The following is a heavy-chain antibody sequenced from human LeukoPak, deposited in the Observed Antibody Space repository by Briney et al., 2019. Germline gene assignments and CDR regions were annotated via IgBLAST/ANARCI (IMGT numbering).Heavy chain of an antibody. CDR2: IYYSGST. V-gene: IGHV4-59*01. CDR3: ARGWFRELHSTRGNWFDP. Sequence: SETLSLTCTVSGGSISSYYWSWIRQPPGKGLEWIGYIYYSGSTNYNPSLKSRVTISVDTSKNQFSLKLSSVTAADTAVYYCARGWFRELHSTRGNWFDPWGQGTLVTVSS. D-gene: IGHD3-10*01. CDR1: GGSISSYY. J-gene: IGHJ5*02.